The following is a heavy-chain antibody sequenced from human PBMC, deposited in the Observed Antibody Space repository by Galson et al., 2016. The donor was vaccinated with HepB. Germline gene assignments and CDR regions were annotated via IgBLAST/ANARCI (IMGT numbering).Heavy chain of an antibody. V-gene: IGHV3-53*01. CDR2: IYANGYT. J-gene: IGHJ2*01. D-gene: IGHD3-10*01. Sequence: SLRLSCAASGFTVSSKYINWVRQAPGKGLEWVSVIYANGYTDYADSVNGRFTISRDNSKNTVDLQMNDPRAEDTAVYYCARDRGDDFNFHNWYFDLWGRGSLVTVSP. CDR3: ARDRGDDFNFHNWYFDL. CDR1: GFTVSSKY.